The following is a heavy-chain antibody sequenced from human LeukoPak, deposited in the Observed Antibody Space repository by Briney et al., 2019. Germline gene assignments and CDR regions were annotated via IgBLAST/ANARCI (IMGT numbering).Heavy chain of an antibody. J-gene: IGHJ4*02. CDR3: ARDCGVVCGGDSVEYYFDY. V-gene: IGHV1-2*02. Sequence: GASVKVSCKASGYTFTGYYMHWVRQAPGQGLEWMGWINPNSGGTNYAQKFQGRVTMTRDTSISTAYMELSRLRSDDTAVYYCARDCGVVCGGDSVEYYFDYWGQGTLVTVSS. D-gene: IGHD2-21*02. CDR1: GYTFTGYY. CDR2: INPNSGGT.